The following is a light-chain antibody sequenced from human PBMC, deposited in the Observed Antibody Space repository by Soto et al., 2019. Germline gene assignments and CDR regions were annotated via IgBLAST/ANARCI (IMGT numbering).Light chain of an antibody. CDR3: LQYVSSPWT. J-gene: IGKJ1*01. CDR2: GAS. V-gene: IGKV3-20*01. Sequence: EIVLTQSAATLSMSLGERATLSCRASQTVGGRYLAWFQQKPGQTPRLLIYGASTRAAGVPDRFSGSASGTDFSLTINRLEPEDFAVYYCLQYVSSPWTFGQGTKVEV. CDR1: QTVGGRY.